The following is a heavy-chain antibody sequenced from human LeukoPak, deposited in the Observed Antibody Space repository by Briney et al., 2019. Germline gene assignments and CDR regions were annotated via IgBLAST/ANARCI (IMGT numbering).Heavy chain of an antibody. D-gene: IGHD5-24*01. Sequence: PGGSLRLSCAASGFTVSSNYMSWVRQAPGKGLEWVSVIYSGGSTYYADSVKGRFTISRDNSKNTLYLQMNSLRAEDTAVYYCARERKNGYSLYYFDYWGQGTLVTVSS. CDR2: IYSGGST. CDR3: ARERKNGYSLYYFDY. J-gene: IGHJ4*02. CDR1: GFTVSSNY. V-gene: IGHV3-53*01.